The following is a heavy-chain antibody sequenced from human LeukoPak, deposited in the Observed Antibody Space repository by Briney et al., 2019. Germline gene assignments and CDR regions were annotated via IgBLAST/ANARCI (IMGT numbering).Heavy chain of an antibody. CDR1: GFTFSSYW. V-gene: IGHV3-7*01. CDR3: ARDSLYGGNDY. J-gene: IGHJ4*02. D-gene: IGHD4-23*01. Sequence: PGGSLRLSCAASGFTFSSYWMSWVRQAPGKGLKWVANIKRDGSEKYFVDSVRGRFTISRDNAKNSLYLQMNSLRAEDTAVYYCARDSLYGGNDYWGQGTLVTVSS. CDR2: IKRDGSEK.